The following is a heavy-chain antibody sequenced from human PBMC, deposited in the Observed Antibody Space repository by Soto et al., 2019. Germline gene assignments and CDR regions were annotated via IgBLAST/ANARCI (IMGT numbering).Heavy chain of an antibody. CDR3: ARGDREDILVVVGARPGEYGIDI. CDR1: GGSISSGCYY. Sequence: SETLSLTCTVSGGSISSGCYYWSWIRQHPGKGLEWIGYIYYSGSTYYNPSLKSRVTISVDTSKNQFSLKLSSVTAADTAVYYCARGDREDILVVVGARPGEYGIDIWGQGTTVTVSS. J-gene: IGHJ6*02. V-gene: IGHV4-31*03. CDR2: IYYSGST. D-gene: IGHD2-15*01.